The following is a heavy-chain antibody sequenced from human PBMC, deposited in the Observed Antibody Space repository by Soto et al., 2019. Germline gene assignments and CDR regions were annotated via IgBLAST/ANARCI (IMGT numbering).Heavy chain of an antibody. CDR3: ARGGSVVVTKPLDY. CDR1: GDSINNFY. V-gene: IGHV4-4*07. CDR2: IYSRGDT. J-gene: IGHJ4*02. Sequence: SETLSLTCTVSGDSINNFYWSWVRQPAGQGLEHIGRIYSRGDTYYNPSLQSRVTMSVDTSKNQFSLKLSSVTAADTAVYYCARGGSVVVTKPLDYWGQGTLVTVSS. D-gene: IGHD3-22*01.